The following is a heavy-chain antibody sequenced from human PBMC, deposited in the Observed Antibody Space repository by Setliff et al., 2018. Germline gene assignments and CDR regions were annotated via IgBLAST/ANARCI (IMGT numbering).Heavy chain of an antibody. CDR3: AKDSSGWYD. CDR1: GFTFSTYW. Sequence: GGSLRLSCAASGFTFSTYWMSWVRQAPGKGLEWVANIKQDGSEKYYVDSVKGRFSISRDNSKNTLYLQMNSLRAEDTAVYYCAKDSSGWYDWGQGTLVTVSS. CDR2: IKQDGSEK. J-gene: IGHJ4*02. D-gene: IGHD6-19*01. V-gene: IGHV3-7*01.